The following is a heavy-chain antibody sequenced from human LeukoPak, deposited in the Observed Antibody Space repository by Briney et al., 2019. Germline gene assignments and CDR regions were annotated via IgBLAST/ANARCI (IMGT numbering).Heavy chain of an antibody. V-gene: IGHV3-72*01. CDR1: GFTFSDHY. CDR2: TRNKADSYTT. J-gene: IGHJ6*02. D-gene: IGHD5-12*01. Sequence: TGGSLRLSCAASGFTFSDHYMDWVRQAPGKGLEWVGRTRNKADSYTTEYAASVKGRFTISRDDSKSSLYLQMNSLKTEDTAVYYCARANSGYDLNGYYGMDVWGQGTTVTVSS. CDR3: ARANSGYDLNGYYGMDV.